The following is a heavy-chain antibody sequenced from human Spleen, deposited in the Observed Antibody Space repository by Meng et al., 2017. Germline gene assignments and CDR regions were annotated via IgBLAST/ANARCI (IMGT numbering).Heavy chain of an antibody. CDR3: ARGRNTQQWLVGRKVTDY. D-gene: IGHD6-19*01. Sequence: GQLRPWGAGLLTPSDVLSSTCVASGWSFSDYYWSWIRQPPGKGLEWIGEINHSGSTNYNPSLKSRVTISVDTSKNKFSLKLSSVTAADTAVYYCARGRNTQQWLVGRKVTDYWGQGTLVTVSS. V-gene: IGHV4-34*01. CDR1: GWSFSDYY. J-gene: IGHJ4*02. CDR2: INHSGST.